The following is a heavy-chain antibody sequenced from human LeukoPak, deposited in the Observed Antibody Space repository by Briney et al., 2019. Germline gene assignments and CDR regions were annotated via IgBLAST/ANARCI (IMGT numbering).Heavy chain of an antibody. D-gene: IGHD2-2*01. Sequence: PGGSLRLSCAASGFTVSGNYMTWVRQAPGKGLEWVANIKQDGSEKYYVDSVKGRFTISRDNAKNSLYLQMNSLRAEDTAVYYCARVLVVPAATPGWFDPWGQGTLVTVSS. J-gene: IGHJ5*02. CDR3: ARVLVVPAATPGWFDP. CDR2: IKQDGSEK. CDR1: GFTVSGNY. V-gene: IGHV3-7*01.